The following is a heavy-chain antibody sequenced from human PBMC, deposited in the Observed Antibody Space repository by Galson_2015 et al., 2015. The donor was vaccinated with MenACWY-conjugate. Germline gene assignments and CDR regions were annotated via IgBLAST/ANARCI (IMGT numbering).Heavy chain of an antibody. CDR2: ISSSGSTI. CDR1: GFTFSSYE. D-gene: IGHD3-22*01. Sequence: SLRLSCAASGFTFSSYEMNWVRQAPGKGLEWVSYISSSGSTIYYADSVKGRFTISRDNAKNSLYLQMNSLRAEDTAVYYCARDLTTYYYDSSGYPDYWGQGTLVTVSS. V-gene: IGHV3-48*03. CDR3: ARDLTTYYYDSSGYPDY. J-gene: IGHJ4*02.